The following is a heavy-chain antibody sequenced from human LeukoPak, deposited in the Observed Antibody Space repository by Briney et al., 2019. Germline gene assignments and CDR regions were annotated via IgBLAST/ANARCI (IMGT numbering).Heavy chain of an antibody. CDR1: GFTFSSYS. CDR2: ISSSSSYI. Sequence: PGGSLRLSCAASGFTFSSYSMNWVRQAPGKGLEWVSSISSSSSYIYYADSVKGRFTISRDNAKNSLYLQMNSLRAEDTAVYYCARDPPHYYYYMDVWGKGTTVTVSS. CDR3: ARDPPHYYYYMDV. J-gene: IGHJ6*03. V-gene: IGHV3-21*01.